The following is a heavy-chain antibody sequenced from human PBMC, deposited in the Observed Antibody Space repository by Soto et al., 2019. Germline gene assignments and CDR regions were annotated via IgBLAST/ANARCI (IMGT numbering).Heavy chain of an antibody. CDR3: ARARVLSGWGPNDAFDI. J-gene: IGHJ3*02. CDR2: INSDGSST. V-gene: IGHV3-74*01. D-gene: IGHD6-19*01. CDR1: GFTFSSYW. Sequence: GGSLRLSCAASGFTFSSYWMHWVRQAPGKGLVWVSRINSDGSSTSYADSVKGRFTISRDNAKNTLYLQMNSLRAEDTAVYYCARARVLSGWGPNDAFDIWGQGTMVTVSS.